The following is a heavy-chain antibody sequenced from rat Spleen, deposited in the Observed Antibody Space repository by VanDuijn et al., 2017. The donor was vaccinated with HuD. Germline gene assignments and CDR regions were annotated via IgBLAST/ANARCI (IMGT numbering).Heavy chain of an antibody. Sequence: EVQLVESDGGLVQPGRSLELSCAASGFTFSDFYMAWVRQAPKRGLEWVAYISYDGGSIYYRDSVKGRFTISRDNAQSTLSLQMDSLRSEDTATYYCARRHYGYTDYFDYWGQGVMVTVSS. D-gene: IGHD1-9*01. J-gene: IGHJ2*01. CDR1: GFTFSDFY. CDR3: ARRHYGYTDYFDY. V-gene: IGHV5-7*01. CDR2: ISYDGGSI.